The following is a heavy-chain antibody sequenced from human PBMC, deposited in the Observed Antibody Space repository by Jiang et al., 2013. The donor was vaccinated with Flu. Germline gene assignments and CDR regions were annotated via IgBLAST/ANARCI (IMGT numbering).Heavy chain of an antibody. CDR3: ARDRGESHPGTPYGWFDP. Sequence: SGAEVKKPGSSVKVSCKASGGTFSSYAISWVRQAPGQGLEWMGGIIPIFGTANYAQKFQGRVTITADESTSTAYMELSSLRSEDTAVYYCARDRGESHPGTPYGWFDPWGQGTLVTVSS. D-gene: IGHD1-1*01. CDR2: IIPIFGTA. J-gene: IGHJ5*02. CDR1: GGTFSSYA. V-gene: IGHV1-69*01.